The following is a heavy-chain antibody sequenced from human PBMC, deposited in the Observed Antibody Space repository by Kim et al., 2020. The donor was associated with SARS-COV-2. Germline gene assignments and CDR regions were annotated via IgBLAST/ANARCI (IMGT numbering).Heavy chain of an antibody. V-gene: IGHV1-69*13. CDR2: IIPIFGTA. CDR1: GGTFSSYA. Sequence: SVKVSCKASGGTFSSYAISWVRQAPGQGLEWMGGIIPIFGTANYAQKFQGRVTITADESTSTAYMELSSLRSEDTAVYYCARDMGARGYSYGSRINYYGMDVWGQGTTVTVSS. D-gene: IGHD5-18*01. CDR3: ARDMGARGYSYGSRINYYGMDV. J-gene: IGHJ6*02.